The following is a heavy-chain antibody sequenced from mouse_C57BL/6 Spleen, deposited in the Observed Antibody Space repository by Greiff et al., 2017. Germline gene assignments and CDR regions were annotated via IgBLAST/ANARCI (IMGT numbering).Heavy chain of an antibody. CDR3: ARGGGYYGSSWYFDV. D-gene: IGHD1-1*01. V-gene: IGHV1-69*01. J-gene: IGHJ1*03. Sequence: QVQLQQPGAELVMPGASVKLSCKASGYTFTSYWMHWVKPRPGQGLEWIGAIDPSDSYTNYNQKFKGKSTLTVDKSSSTAYMQLSSLTSEDSAVYYCARGGGYYGSSWYFDVWGTGTTVTVSS. CDR2: IDPSDSYT. CDR1: GYTFTSYW.